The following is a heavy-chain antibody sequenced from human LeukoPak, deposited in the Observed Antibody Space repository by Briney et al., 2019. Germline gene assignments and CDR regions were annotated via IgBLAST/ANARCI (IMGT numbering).Heavy chain of an antibody. Sequence: GGSLRLSCAASGFTFSSYAMSWVRQAPGKGLEWVANIKQDGSEKYYVDSVKGRFTISRDNAKNSLYLQMNSLRAEDTAVYYCARVLRYCGGDCYSGGDYYYGMDVWGQGTTVTVSS. CDR2: IKQDGSEK. D-gene: IGHD2-21*02. CDR1: GFTFSSYA. J-gene: IGHJ6*02. V-gene: IGHV3-7*01. CDR3: ARVLRYCGGDCYSGGDYYYGMDV.